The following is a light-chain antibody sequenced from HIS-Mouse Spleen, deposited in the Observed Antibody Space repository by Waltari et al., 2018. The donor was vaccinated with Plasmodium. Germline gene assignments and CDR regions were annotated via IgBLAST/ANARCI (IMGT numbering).Light chain of an antibody. Sequence: SYELTQPPSVSVSPGQTARITCPGDALPKKKYDYWYQQKSGQAPVLVIYEDSKRPSGIPERFSGSSSGTMATLTISGAQVEDEADYYCYSTDSSGNHRVFGGGTKLTVL. CDR2: EDS. CDR3: YSTDSSGNHRV. CDR1: ALPKKKY. J-gene: IGLJ3*02. V-gene: IGLV3-10*01.